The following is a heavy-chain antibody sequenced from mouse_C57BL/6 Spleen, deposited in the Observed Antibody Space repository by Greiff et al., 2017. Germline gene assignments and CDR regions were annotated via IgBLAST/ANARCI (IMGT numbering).Heavy chain of an antibody. CDR2: ISSGGDYI. J-gene: IGHJ4*01. Sequence: DVHLVESGEGLVKPGGSLKLSCAASGFTFSSYAMSWVRQTPEKRLEWVAYISSGGDYIYYADTVKGRFTISRDNARNTLYLQMSSLKSEDTAMYYCTRGRISRAMDYWGQGTSVTVSS. CDR3: TRGRISRAMDY. V-gene: IGHV5-9-1*02. CDR1: GFTFSSYA.